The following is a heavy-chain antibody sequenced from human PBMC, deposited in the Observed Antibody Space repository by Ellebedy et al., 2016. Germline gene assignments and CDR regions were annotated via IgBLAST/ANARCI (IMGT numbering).Heavy chain of an antibody. V-gene: IGHV3-53*01. CDR1: GLTFSRND. CDR3: ARDLAWRGMDV. D-gene: IGHD2-21*01. Sequence: GGSLRLSXVASGLTFSRNDMSWVRQAPGKGLEWVATIYSGGTTYYADSVEGRFTISRDNSKSTVYLQMNSLTAEDTASYYCARDLAWRGMDVWGQGTTVTVSS. CDR2: IYSGGTT. J-gene: IGHJ6*02.